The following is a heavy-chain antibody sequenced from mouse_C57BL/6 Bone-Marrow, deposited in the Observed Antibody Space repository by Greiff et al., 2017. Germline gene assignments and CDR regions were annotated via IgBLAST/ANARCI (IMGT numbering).Heavy chain of an antibody. CDR2: IWSGGST. J-gene: IGHJ4*01. V-gene: IGHV2-2*01. CDR3: ARNSYYYGGYARDY. D-gene: IGHD1-1*01. Sequence: VKLMESGPGLVQPSQSLSITCTVSGFSLTSYGVHWVRQSPGKGLEWLGVIWSGGSTDYNAAFISRLSISKDNSKSQVFFKMNSLQADDTAIYYCARNSYYYGGYARDYWGQGTSVTASS. CDR1: GFSLTSYG.